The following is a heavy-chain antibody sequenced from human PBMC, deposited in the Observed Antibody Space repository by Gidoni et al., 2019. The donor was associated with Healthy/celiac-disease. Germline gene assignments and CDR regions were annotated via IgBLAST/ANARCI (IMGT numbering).Heavy chain of an antibody. D-gene: IGHD3-10*01. Sequence: QLQLQESGPGLVQPSETLSLTCTVSGGSISSSRYYWGWIRQPPGKGLEWIGSIYYSGSTYYNPSLKSRVTISVDTSKNQFSLKLSSVTAADTAVYYCARGSGSYYNYYYYMDVWGKGTTVTVSS. CDR1: GGSISSSRYY. CDR2: IYYSGST. J-gene: IGHJ6*03. CDR3: ARGSGSYYNYYYYMDV. V-gene: IGHV4-39*01.